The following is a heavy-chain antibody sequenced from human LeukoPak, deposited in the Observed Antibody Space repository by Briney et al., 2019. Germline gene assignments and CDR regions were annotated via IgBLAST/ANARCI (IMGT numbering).Heavy chain of an antibody. CDR1: GGSISSGSYY. CDR2: IYTSGSI. CDR3: ARAPSLPRFDP. J-gene: IGHJ5*02. Sequence: SETLSLTCTVSGGSISSGSYYWSWIRPPAGKGSEWIGRIYTSGSINYSPSHKSRVTISADTSNIQFSLKRSPVTAADTAVYYCARAPSLPRFDPWGQGTLVTVSS. V-gene: IGHV4-61*02. D-gene: IGHD2-15*01.